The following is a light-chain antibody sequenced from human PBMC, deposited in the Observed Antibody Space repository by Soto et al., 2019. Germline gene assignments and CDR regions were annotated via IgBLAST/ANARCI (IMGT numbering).Light chain of an antibody. Sequence: QSVLTQPPSASGTPGQRVTISCSGSRSNIGSNSINWYQQLPGKAPKVLIYSSNQRPSGVPDRFSGSKSGTSASLAISGLQSDDEAEYHCAAWDDSLNGWVFGGGTKVTVL. CDR1: RSNIGSNS. CDR2: SSN. CDR3: AAWDDSLNGWV. J-gene: IGLJ3*02. V-gene: IGLV1-44*01.